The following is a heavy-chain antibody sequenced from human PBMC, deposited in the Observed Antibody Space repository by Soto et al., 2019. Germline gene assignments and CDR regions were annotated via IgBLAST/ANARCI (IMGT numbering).Heavy chain of an antibody. Sequence: QVQLQESGPGLVKPSETLSLTCTVSGGSISSSSYYWGWVRQPPGKGLEWIGAIYYSGSTYYNPSLESRVTISIDTSKNQFSLKQKSVTAADTAVYYCARQTGGFGYYFDYWGQGILVTVSS. CDR1: GGSISSSSYY. J-gene: IGHJ4*02. V-gene: IGHV4-39*01. CDR2: IYYSGST. CDR3: ARQTGGFGYYFDY. D-gene: IGHD3-16*01.